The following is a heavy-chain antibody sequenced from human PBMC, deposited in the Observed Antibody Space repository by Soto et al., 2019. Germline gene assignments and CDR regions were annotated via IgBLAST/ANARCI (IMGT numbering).Heavy chain of an antibody. CDR3: VKDHCGGDCYSTPYFDY. D-gene: IGHD2-21*02. CDR2: IWYDGRKK. CDR1: GFPFSTYG. J-gene: IGHJ4*02. V-gene: IGHV3-33*06. Sequence: QVQLVESGGGVVQPGRSLRLSCAASGFPFSTYGIHWVRQAPGKGLEWLSVIWYDGRKKYYADSVQGRFTISRDNSENIGYLQMNSLRAYDTAVYYCVKDHCGGDCYSTPYFDYWGQGTLVTVSS.